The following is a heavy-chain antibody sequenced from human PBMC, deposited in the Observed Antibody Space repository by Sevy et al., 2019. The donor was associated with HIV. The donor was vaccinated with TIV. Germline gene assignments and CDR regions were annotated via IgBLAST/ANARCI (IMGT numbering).Heavy chain of an antibody. CDR1: GYTFANYD. CDR3: ARGRFDILTGYHFDY. V-gene: IGHV1-8*03. J-gene: IGHJ4*02. D-gene: IGHD3-9*01. Sequence: ASVKVSCKASGYTFANYDINWVRQATGQGLEWMGWMNPNSGNTGYAQKFQRRVTITRNTSISTAYMELSSLRSEDTAVYYCARGRFDILTGYHFDYWGQGTLVTVSS. CDR2: MNPNSGNT.